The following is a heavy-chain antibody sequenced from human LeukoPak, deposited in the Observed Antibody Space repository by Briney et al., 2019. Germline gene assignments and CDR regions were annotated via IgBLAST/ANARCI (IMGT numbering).Heavy chain of an antibody. Sequence: PGGSLRLSCAASGFTVSSNYMSWVRQAPGKGLEWVSVLYRGGYTYHADSVRGRSTISRDNSKNILYLQVNSLRAEDTAVYYCAREVVAVGAAGGEFDCWGQGTLVTVSS. CDR1: GFTVSSNY. V-gene: IGHV3-53*01. CDR3: AREVVAVGAAGGEFDC. D-gene: IGHD1-26*01. CDR2: LYRGGYT. J-gene: IGHJ4*02.